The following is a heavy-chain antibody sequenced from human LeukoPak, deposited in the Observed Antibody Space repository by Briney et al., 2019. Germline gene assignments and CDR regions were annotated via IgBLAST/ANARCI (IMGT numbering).Heavy chain of an antibody. V-gene: IGHV3-43*02. CDR1: GFSFDDYA. Sequence: GGSLRLSCAASGFSFDDYAMHWVRQAPGKGLEWVSLISGDGGRTFYADSVKGRFTISRDNSKNSLYLQMNSPRSEDTALYSCAKDIHDRGYPDYWGQGTLVTVSS. J-gene: IGHJ4*02. CDR2: ISGDGGRT. CDR3: AKDIHDRGYPDY. D-gene: IGHD3-22*01.